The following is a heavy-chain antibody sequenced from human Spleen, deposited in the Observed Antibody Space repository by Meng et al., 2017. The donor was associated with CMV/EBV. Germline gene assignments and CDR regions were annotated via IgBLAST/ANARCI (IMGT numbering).Heavy chain of an antibody. CDR1: GGSISSYY. D-gene: IGHD6-13*01. CDR3: ARDDSSSTPPHYYYYGMDV. Sequence: GSLRLSCTVSGGSISSYYWSWIRQPPGKGLEWIGYIYYSGSTNYNPSLKSRVTISVDTSKNQFSLKLSSVTAADTAVYYCARDDSSSTPPHYYYYGMDVWGQGTTVTVSS. CDR2: IYYSGST. V-gene: IGHV4-59*01. J-gene: IGHJ6*02.